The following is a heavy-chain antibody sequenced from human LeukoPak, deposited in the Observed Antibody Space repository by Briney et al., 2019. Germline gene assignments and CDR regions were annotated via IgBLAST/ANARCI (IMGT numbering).Heavy chain of an antibody. Sequence: PGGSLRLSCAASGFTFSNAWMSWVRQAPGKGLEWVSYISSSSSSYTNYADSVKGRFTISRDNAKNSLYLQLNSLRAEDTAVYYCARASASYFDYWGQGTLVTVSS. CDR1: GFTFSNAW. V-gene: IGHV3-11*06. CDR2: ISSSSSSYT. J-gene: IGHJ4*02. CDR3: ARASASYFDY.